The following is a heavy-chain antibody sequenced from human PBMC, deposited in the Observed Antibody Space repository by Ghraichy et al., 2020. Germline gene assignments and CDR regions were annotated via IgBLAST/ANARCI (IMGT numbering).Heavy chain of an antibody. V-gene: IGHV1-24*01. D-gene: IGHD6-13*01. Sequence: ASVKVSCKVSGYTLTELSMHWVRQAPGKGLEWMGGFDPEDGETIYAQKFQGRVTMTEDTSTDTAYMELSSLRSEDTAVYYCAQTIAAARGYYYGMDVWGQGTTVTVSS. CDR1: GYTLTELS. J-gene: IGHJ6*02. CDR2: FDPEDGET. CDR3: AQTIAAARGYYYGMDV.